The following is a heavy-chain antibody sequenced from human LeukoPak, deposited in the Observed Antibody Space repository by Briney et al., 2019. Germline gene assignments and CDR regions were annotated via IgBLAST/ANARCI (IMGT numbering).Heavy chain of an antibody. Sequence: SQTLSLTCAVSGGSISSGGYSWSWIRQPPGKGLEWIGYIYHSGSTYYNPSLKSRVTISVDRSKNQFSLKLSSVTAADTAVYYCAREKPAAGTYDYWGQGTLVTVSS. V-gene: IGHV4-30-2*01. CDR2: IYHSGST. CDR1: GGSISSGGYS. CDR3: AREKPAAGTYDY. J-gene: IGHJ4*02. D-gene: IGHD6-13*01.